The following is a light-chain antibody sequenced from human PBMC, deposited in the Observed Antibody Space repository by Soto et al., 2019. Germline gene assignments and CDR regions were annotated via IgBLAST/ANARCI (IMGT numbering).Light chain of an antibody. CDR3: QQYKHLIT. CDR1: QDISNY. Sequence: DIQMTQSPSSLSASVGDRVTITCQASQDISNYLNWYQQKPGKAPKLLIYDASNLEKGVPSRFSGSGSGTYFTFTITSLQPEDIATYYCQQYKHLITFGQGTRLEIK. J-gene: IGKJ5*01. V-gene: IGKV1-33*01. CDR2: DAS.